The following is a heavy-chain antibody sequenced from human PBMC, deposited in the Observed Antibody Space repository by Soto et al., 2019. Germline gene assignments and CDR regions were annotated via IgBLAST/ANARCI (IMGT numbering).Heavy chain of an antibody. J-gene: IGHJ6*02. CDR1: GGSIRSSNDY. CDR3: ASLFYCSSNSCYYYYGMDV. Sequence: QLQLQESGPGLVKPSETLSLTCTVSGGSIRSSNDYWGWIRQPPGKGLEWIGSIYYSGSTYYNPSLKSLVTISVDTSKNQFSHKLSPVTAADTAVYYCASLFYCSSNSCYYYYGMDVWGQGTTVTVSS. CDR2: IYYSGST. V-gene: IGHV4-39*01. D-gene: IGHD2-2*01.